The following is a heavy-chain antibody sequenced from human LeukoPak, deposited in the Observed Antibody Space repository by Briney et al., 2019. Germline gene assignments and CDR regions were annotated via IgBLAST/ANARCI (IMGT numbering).Heavy chain of an antibody. J-gene: IGHJ4*02. Sequence: SETLSLTCGVYGGSFSDYYWSWIRQPPGKGLEWIGETDDSGSTNYNPSLRGRVTISIDTSKNHFSLNLSSVTAADTAVYYCARGDHYYGSSGSSDFWGQGTLVTVSS. V-gene: IGHV4-34*01. CDR1: GGSFSDYY. D-gene: IGHD3-22*01. CDR2: TDDSGST. CDR3: ARGDHYYGSSGSSDF.